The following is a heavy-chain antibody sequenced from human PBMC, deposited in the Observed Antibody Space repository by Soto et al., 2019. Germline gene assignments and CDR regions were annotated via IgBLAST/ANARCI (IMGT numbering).Heavy chain of an antibody. CDR2: IYYSGST. V-gene: IGHV4-59*01. D-gene: IGHD3-10*01. CDR3: ARDLNGMVRGVIKYYGMDV. Sequence: SETLSLTCTVSGGSISSYYWSWIRQPPGKGLEWIGYIYYSGSTNYNPSLKSRVTISVDTSKNQFSLKLSSVTAADTAVYYCARDLNGMVRGVIKYYGMDVWGRGTTVTVSS. CDR1: GGSISSYY. J-gene: IGHJ6*02.